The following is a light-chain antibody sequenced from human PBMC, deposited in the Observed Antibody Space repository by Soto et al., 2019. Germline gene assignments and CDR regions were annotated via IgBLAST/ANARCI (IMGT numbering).Light chain of an antibody. J-gene: IGKJ1*01. CDR3: QQYNRYSPWA. CDR1: QGISSF. V-gene: IGKV1-9*01. CDR2: AAS. Sequence: DIQMTQSPSSLSASVGDSVTITCRASQGISSFLAWYQQKPGKAPKLLIYAASTLQSGVPSRFSGSGSGTEFTLTISSLQPDDFATYYCQQYNRYSPWAFGQGTKVDIK.